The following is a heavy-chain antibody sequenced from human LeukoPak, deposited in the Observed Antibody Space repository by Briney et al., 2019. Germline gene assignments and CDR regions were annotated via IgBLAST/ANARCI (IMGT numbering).Heavy chain of an antibody. D-gene: IGHD3-22*01. V-gene: IGHV4-34*01. CDR1: GGSFSGYY. Sequence: AETLSLTCAVYGGSFSGYYWSWIRQPPGKGLEWIGEINHSGSTNYNPSLKSRVTISVDKSKNQFSLKLSSVTAADTAVYYCARKVGVVVMTYYFDYWGQGTLVTVSS. J-gene: IGHJ4*02. CDR3: ARKVGVVVMTYYFDY. CDR2: INHSGST.